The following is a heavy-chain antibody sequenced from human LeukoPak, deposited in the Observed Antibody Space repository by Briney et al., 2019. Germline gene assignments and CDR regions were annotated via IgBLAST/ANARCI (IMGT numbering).Heavy chain of an antibody. CDR3: ARHGRGGDKVDY. CDR1: GSIFTSYW. D-gene: IGHD2-21*02. Sequence: GAPLQISGKGSGSIFTSYWIGWVRQLPGKGLEWMGIIYPGDSDTRYRPSFQGPVPISADKSISPPYLKWSSLEASAPPYYSCARHGRGGDKVDYWGEGTLVTVSS. J-gene: IGHJ4*02. CDR2: IYPGDSDT. V-gene: IGHV5-51*01.